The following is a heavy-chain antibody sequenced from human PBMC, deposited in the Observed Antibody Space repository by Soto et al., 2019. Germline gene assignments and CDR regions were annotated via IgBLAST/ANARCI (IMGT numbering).Heavy chain of an antibody. CDR3: ARSGYCSGGSCPKIYYFDY. Sequence: PGGSLRLACAASGFTFSSYAMHWARQAPGKGLEWVAVISYDGSNKYYADSVKGRFTISRDNSKNTLYLQMNSLRAEDTAVYYCARSGYCSGGSCPKIYYFDYWGQGTLVTVSS. J-gene: IGHJ4*02. V-gene: IGHV3-30-3*01. CDR1: GFTFSSYA. D-gene: IGHD2-15*01. CDR2: ISYDGSNK.